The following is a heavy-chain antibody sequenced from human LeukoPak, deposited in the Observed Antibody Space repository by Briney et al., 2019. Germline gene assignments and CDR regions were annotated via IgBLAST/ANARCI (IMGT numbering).Heavy chain of an antibody. V-gene: IGHV5-51*01. CDR2: IYTGDSDT. Sequence: GESLKISCKGSGYSFTSYWIGWVRQMPGKGLEWMGIIYTGDSDTRYSPSFQGQVTISADKSISTAYLQWSSLKASDTAMYYCARVRYSSSWTTPFDYWGQGTLVTVSS. D-gene: IGHD6-13*01. CDR1: GYSFTSYW. J-gene: IGHJ4*02. CDR3: ARVRYSSSWTTPFDY.